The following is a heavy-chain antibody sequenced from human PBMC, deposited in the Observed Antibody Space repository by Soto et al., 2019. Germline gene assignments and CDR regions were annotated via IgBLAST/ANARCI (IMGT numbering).Heavy chain of an antibody. Sequence: ASVKVSCKASEYTFTSYVMHWVRQAPGQSLEWIGWINAGNGHTKYSQKFQDRVTITRDTSANTAYMELSRLRSEDTSVYYCARELQGLYYFDYWGQGALVTVSS. CDR3: ARELQGLYYFDY. D-gene: IGHD4-4*01. V-gene: IGHV1-3*01. J-gene: IGHJ4*02. CDR1: EYTFTSYV. CDR2: INAGNGHT.